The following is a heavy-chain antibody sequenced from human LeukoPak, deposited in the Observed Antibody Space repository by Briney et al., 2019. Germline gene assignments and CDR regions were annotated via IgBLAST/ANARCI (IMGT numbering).Heavy chain of an antibody. CDR1: GGSISSSSYY. CDR3: ASNPLWFGELLYF. D-gene: IGHD3-10*01. V-gene: IGHV4-39*07. CDR2: IYYSGST. J-gene: IGHJ4*02. Sequence: SETLSLTCTVSGGSISSSSYYWGWIRQPPGKGLEWIGSIYYSGSTYYNPSLKSRVTISVDTSKNQFSLKLSSVTAADTAVYYCASNPLWFGELLYFWGQGTLVTVSS.